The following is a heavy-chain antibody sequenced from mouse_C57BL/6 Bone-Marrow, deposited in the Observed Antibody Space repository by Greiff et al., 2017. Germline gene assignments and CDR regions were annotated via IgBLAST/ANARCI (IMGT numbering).Heavy chain of an antibody. CDR3: ARLLYYFDY. J-gene: IGHJ2*01. CDR1: GYTFTSYG. V-gene: IGHV1-81*01. Sequence: QVQLKESGAELARPGASVKLSCKASGYTFTSYGISWVKQRTGQGLEWIGEIYPRSGNTYYNEKFKGKATLTADKSSSTAYMELRGLTSEDSAVYFCARLLYYFDYWGQGTTLTVSS. CDR2: IYPRSGNT.